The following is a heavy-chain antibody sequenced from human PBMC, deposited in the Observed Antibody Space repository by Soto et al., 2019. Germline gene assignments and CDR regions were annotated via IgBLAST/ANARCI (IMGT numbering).Heavy chain of an antibody. CDR3: VRRHVSATGIDWFDP. J-gene: IGHJ5*02. D-gene: IGHD6-13*01. CDR2: INAANGDT. CDR1: GYTFTSYG. V-gene: IGHV1-3*01. Sequence: ASVKVSCKASGYTFTSYGIHWVRQAPGQRLEWMGWINAANGDTKYSPKFQGRVTITRDTSASTAYMGLSSLRSEDTAVYYCVRRHVSATGIDWFDPWGQGTLVTVSS.